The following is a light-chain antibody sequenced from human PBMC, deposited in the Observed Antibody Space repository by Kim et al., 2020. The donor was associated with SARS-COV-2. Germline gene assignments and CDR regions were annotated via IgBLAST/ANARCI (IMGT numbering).Light chain of an antibody. Sequence: QSALTQPASVSGSPGQSITISCTGTSSDVGGYNYVSWYQQHPGKAPKLMIYDVSKRPSGVSNRFSGSKSGNTASLTISGLQAEDEADYYCSSYTSSSTYVCGTGPKGTVL. CDR3: SSYTSSSTYV. J-gene: IGLJ1*01. CDR1: SSDVGGYNY. CDR2: DVS. V-gene: IGLV2-14*01.